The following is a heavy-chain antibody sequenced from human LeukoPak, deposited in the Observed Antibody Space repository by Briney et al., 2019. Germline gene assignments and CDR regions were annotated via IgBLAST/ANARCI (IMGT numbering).Heavy chain of an antibody. CDR2: IIPIFGTA. D-gene: IGHD5-24*01. J-gene: IGHJ4*02. Sequence: GSSVKVSCKASGGTFSSYAIIWVRQAPGQGLEWMGGIIPIFGTANYAQKFQGRVTITTDESTSTAYMELSSLRSEDTAVYYCARERDGYNEFDYWGQGTLVTVSS. CDR3: ARERDGYNEFDY. CDR1: GGTFSSYA. V-gene: IGHV1-69*05.